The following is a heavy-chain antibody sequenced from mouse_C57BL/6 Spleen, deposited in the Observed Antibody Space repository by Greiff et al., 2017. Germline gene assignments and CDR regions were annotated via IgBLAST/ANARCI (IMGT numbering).Heavy chain of an antibody. V-gene: IGHV1-74*01. Sequence: QVQLKQPGAELVKPGASVKVSCKASGYTFTSYWMHWVKQRPGQGLEWIGRIHPSDSDTNYNQKFKGKATLTVDKSSSTAYMQLSSLTSEDSAVYYCAIWSYYYGSRGDYYAMDYWGQGTSVTVSS. CDR3: AIWSYYYGSRGDYYAMDY. CDR1: GYTFTSYW. D-gene: IGHD1-1*01. CDR2: IHPSDSDT. J-gene: IGHJ4*01.